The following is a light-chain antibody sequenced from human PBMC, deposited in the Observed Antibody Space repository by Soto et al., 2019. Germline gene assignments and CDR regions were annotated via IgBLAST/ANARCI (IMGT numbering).Light chain of an antibody. CDR2: DAS. CDR3: QQRSTWPLT. CDR1: QSISSD. J-gene: IGKJ4*01. Sequence: EIVLTQSPATLSLSRGERATLSCRASQSISSDLAWYQQKPGQAPRLLMYDASNRATGILAGFSGSGSGTDFTLTISSLEPEVFAVYYCQQRSTWPLTFGGGTKVEIK. V-gene: IGKV3-11*01.